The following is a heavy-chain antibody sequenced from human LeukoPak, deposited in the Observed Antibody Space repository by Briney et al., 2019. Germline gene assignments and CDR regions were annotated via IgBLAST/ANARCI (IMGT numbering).Heavy chain of an antibody. V-gene: IGHV1-18*01. J-gene: IGHJ4*02. Sequence: ASVKVSCKASGYTFTSYGISWVRQAPGQGLEWMGWISAYNGNTNYAQKLQGRVTMTTDTSTSTAYMELRSLRSDDTAVYYCARDLVYSSSWYRPFDYWGQGTLVTVSS. CDR1: GYTFTSYG. CDR2: ISAYNGNT. CDR3: ARDLVYSSSWYRPFDY. D-gene: IGHD6-13*01.